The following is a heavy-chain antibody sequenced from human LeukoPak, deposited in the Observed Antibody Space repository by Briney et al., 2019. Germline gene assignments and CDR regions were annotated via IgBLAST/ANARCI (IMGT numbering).Heavy chain of an antibody. V-gene: IGHV3-33*01. J-gene: IGHJ6*04. D-gene: IGHD3-9*01. Sequence: GRSLRLSCAASGFTFSSYGMHWVRQAPGKGLEWVAVIWYDGSNKYYADSVKGRFTISRDNSKSTLYLQMNSLRAEDTAVYYCARSDYDILTGYYSAYGMDVWGKGTTVTVSS. CDR3: ARSDYDILTGYYSAYGMDV. CDR1: GFTFSSYG. CDR2: IWYDGSNK.